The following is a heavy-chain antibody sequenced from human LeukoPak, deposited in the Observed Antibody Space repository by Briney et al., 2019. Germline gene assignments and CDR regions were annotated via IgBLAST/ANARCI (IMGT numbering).Heavy chain of an antibody. CDR3: AKEELRYLDV. CDR2: ISYDGSNK. V-gene: IGHV3-30*18. J-gene: IGHJ6*02. D-gene: IGHD3-9*01. CDR1: GFPFSNYA. Sequence: GGSLRLSCAASGFPFSNYAIHWVRQAPGKGLEWVAVISYDGSNKYYADTVKGRFTISRDNSKNTLYVQMNSLRAEDTAVCFCAKEELRYLDVWGQGTTVTVSS.